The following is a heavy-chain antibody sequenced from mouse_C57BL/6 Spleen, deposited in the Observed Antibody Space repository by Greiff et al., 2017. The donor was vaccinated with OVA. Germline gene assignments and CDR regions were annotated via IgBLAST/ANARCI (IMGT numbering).Heavy chain of an antibody. Sequence: QVHVKQPGAELVKPGASVKLSCKASGYTFTGYWMHWVKQRPGQGLEWIGMIHPNSGSTNYNEKFKSKATLTVDKSSSTAYMQLSSLTSEDSAVYYCASPITTVVATSRYFDVWGTGTTVTVSS. J-gene: IGHJ1*03. CDR1: GYTFTGYW. V-gene: IGHV1-64*01. CDR2: IHPNSGST. D-gene: IGHD1-1*01. CDR3: ASPITTVVATSRYFDV.